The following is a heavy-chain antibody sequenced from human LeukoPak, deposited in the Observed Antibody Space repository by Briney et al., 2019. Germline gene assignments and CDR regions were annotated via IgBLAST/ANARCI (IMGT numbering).Heavy chain of an antibody. Sequence: PGGSLRLSCAASGFAFDDYAMHWVRQAPGEGLEWVSGISWNSGSIGYADSVRGRFTISRDNAKNSLYLQMNSLRAEDTALNYCANSRFRVSSRHLGYWGQGTLVTVSS. V-gene: IGHV3-9*01. CDR1: GFAFDDYA. J-gene: IGHJ4*02. CDR2: ISWNSGSI. CDR3: ANSRFRVSSRHLGY. D-gene: IGHD6-13*01.